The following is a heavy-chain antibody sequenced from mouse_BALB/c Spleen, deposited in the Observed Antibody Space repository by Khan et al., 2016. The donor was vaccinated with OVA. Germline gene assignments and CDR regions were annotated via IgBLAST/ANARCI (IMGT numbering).Heavy chain of an antibody. Sequence: QVQLQESGAELAKPGASVKMSCKASGYTFINYWILWVKQRPGQGLEWIGYINPSTAYTEYNQNFKDKATLTADKSSSTAYMQLSSLTSEDSAVDYCARRGLRWDFDYWGQGTTLTVSS. CDR3: ARRGLRWDFDY. J-gene: IGHJ2*01. CDR2: INPSTAYT. CDR1: GYTFINYW. D-gene: IGHD1-1*01. V-gene: IGHV1-7*01.